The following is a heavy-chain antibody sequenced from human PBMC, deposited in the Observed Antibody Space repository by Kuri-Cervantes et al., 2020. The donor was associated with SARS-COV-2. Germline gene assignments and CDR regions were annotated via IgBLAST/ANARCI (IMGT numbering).Heavy chain of an antibody. V-gene: IGHV3-21*01. CDR2: ISSGGSYI. Sequence: GGSLRLSCTASGFTFSSYSINWVRQAPGKGLEWVSSISSGGSYIYYADSVKGRFTISRDNAKNSLYLQMNSLRAEDTAVYYCVRERTDYDFWSGYYMDYWGQGTLVTVSS. J-gene: IGHJ4*02. CDR3: VRERTDYDFWSGYYMDY. D-gene: IGHD3-3*01. CDR1: GFTFSSYS.